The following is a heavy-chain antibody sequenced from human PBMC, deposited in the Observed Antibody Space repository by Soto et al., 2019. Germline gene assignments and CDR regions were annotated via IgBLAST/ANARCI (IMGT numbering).Heavy chain of an antibody. Sequence: QVHLVQSGGEVKKPGASVKVSCKASGYTFTAYGISWVRQAPGQGLEWIGWISPKNGNTQSAQKFQGRVTMTTDTSTDTASLEWRSLRDDDTAVYYCARDRSSENYLKWIEDWGQGALVTVSS. CDR1: GYTFTAYG. CDR2: ISPKNGNT. J-gene: IGHJ4*02. D-gene: IGHD2-2*01. V-gene: IGHV1-18*01. CDR3: ARDRSSENYLKWIED.